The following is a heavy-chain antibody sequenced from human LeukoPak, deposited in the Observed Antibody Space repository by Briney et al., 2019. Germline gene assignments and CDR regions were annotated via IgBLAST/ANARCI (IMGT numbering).Heavy chain of an antibody. V-gene: IGHV3-23*01. CDR2: ISGSGGST. CDR1: GFTFSDYA. Sequence: GGSLRLSCAASGFTFSDYAMSWVRQAPGKGLEGGSTISGSGGSTYYADSVKGRFTLSRDNSKNTLYLQMNSLRAEDTAVYYCAKYDYYDSSGYYGSFSDYWGQGILVTVSS. D-gene: IGHD3-22*01. J-gene: IGHJ4*02. CDR3: AKYDYYDSSGYYGSFSDY.